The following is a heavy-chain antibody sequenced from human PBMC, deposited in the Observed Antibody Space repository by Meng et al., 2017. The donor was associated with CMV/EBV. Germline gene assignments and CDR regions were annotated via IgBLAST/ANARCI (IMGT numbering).Heavy chain of an antibody. CDR1: GFTFSSYG. V-gene: IGHV3-30*02. CDR2: IRYDGSNK. Sequence: QVQLVESGGGVVQPGGSLRLSCAASGFTFSSYGMHWVRQAPGKGLEWVAFIRYDGSNKYYADSVKGRFTISRDNSKNTLYLQMNSLRAEDTAVYYCAKEVVAGYFDYWGQGTLVTVSS. J-gene: IGHJ4*02. D-gene: IGHD6-19*01. CDR3: AKEVVAGYFDY.